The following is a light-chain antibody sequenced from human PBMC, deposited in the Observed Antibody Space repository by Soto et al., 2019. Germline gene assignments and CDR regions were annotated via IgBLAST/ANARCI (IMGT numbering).Light chain of an antibody. CDR3: QSGDSSVV. CDR1: KLGGKY. J-gene: IGLJ2*01. Sequence: SYELTQPPSVSVSPGQTASMTCSGDKLGGKYVYWYQQKQGQSPVLVIYDDSKRPSGIPERFSASNSGNTATLTTSGPHAMDAADYYCQSGDSSVVFGGGTKLTVL. CDR2: DDS. V-gene: IGLV3-1*01.